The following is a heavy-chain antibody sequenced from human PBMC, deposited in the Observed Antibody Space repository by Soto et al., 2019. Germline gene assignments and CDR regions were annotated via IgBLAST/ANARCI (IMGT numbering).Heavy chain of an antibody. J-gene: IGHJ4*02. Sequence: EVTLLESGGGLVQPGGSLRLSCAASGFAFSTYAMTWVRQAPGKGLEWVSTVSGGGDHTYYAHSVRGRSTVSRDASKNTLYLHMDSLRPEDTAVYYCAKSGFADLEYWGQGALVTVSS. CDR2: VSGGGDHT. V-gene: IGHV3-23*01. CDR1: GFAFSTYA. CDR3: AKSGFADLEY. D-gene: IGHD1-26*01.